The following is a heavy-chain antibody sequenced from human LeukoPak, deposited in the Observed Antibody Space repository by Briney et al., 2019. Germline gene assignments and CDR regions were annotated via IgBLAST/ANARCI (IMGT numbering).Heavy chain of an antibody. CDR3: ARARRVGATTGGPLDY. CDR1: GGSISSYY. Sequence: SETLSLTCTVSGGSISSYYWSWIRQPPGKGLEWIGYIYYSGSTNYNPSLKSRVTISVDTSKNQFSLKLSSVTAADTAVYYCARARRVGATTGGPLDYWGQGTLVTVSS. J-gene: IGHJ4*02. D-gene: IGHD1-26*01. V-gene: IGHV4-59*01. CDR2: IYYSGST.